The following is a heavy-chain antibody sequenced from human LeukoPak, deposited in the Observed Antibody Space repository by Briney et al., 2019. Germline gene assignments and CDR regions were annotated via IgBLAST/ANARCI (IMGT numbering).Heavy chain of an antibody. D-gene: IGHD3-9*01. V-gene: IGHV4-39*07. CDR2: IYYSGST. J-gene: IGHJ5*02. CDR1: GGSISSSSYY. CDR3: ARGYEDYDILTGYTNWFDP. Sequence: PSGTLSLTCTVSGGSISSSSYYWGWIRQPPGKGLEWIGSIYYSGSTYYNPSLKSRVTISVDTSKNQFSLKLSSVTAADTAVYYCARGYEDYDILTGYTNWFDPWGQGTLVTVSS.